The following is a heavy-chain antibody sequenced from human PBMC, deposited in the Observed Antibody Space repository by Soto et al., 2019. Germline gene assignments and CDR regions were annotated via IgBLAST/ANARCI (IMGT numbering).Heavy chain of an antibody. CDR2: ISSSGNAI. D-gene: IGHD1-26*01. V-gene: IGHV3-21*01. Sequence: EVQLVESGGGLVKPGGSLRLSCAASGFTFSSYSMNWVRQAPGKGLEWVSSISSSGNAIYYADSVKGRFTISRDNAKSSLYLQMNSLRAEDTAVYYCARGSLFGSYYGDYWGQGTLVTVSS. CDR1: GFTFSSYS. J-gene: IGHJ4*02. CDR3: ARGSLFGSYYGDY.